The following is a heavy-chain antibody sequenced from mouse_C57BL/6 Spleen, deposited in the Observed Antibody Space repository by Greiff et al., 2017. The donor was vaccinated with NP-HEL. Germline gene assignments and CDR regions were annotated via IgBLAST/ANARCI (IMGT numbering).Heavy chain of an antibody. V-gene: IGHV1-80*01. CDR1: GYAFSSYW. D-gene: IGHD1-1*01. CDR2: IYPGDGDT. J-gene: IGHJ2*01. CDR3: ARSGAIYYYGSSLFDY. Sequence: QVQLQQSGAELVKPGASVKISCKASGYAFSSYWMNWVKQRPGKGLEWIGQIYPGDGDTNYNGKFKGKATLTADKSSSTAYMQLSSLTSEDSAVYFCARSGAIYYYGSSLFDYWGQGTTLTVSS.